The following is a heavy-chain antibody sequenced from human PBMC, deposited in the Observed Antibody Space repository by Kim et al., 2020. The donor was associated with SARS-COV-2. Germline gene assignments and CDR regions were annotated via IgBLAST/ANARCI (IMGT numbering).Heavy chain of an antibody. CDR3: ARVRPAWDTAAGPLDY. Sequence: GGSLRLSCAASGLTVSSSYMNWVRQAPGKGLEWISVMYTSGSTYYADSVKGRFTISRHNSENTLYLQMNSLRPEDTAMYYCARVRPAWDTAAGPLDYWGQGTLVIVSS. D-gene: IGHD6-25*01. V-gene: IGHV3-53*04. J-gene: IGHJ4*02. CDR2: MYTSGST. CDR1: GLTVSSSY.